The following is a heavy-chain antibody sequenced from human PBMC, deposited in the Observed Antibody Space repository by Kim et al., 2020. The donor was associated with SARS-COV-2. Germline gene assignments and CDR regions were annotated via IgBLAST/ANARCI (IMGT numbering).Heavy chain of an antibody. J-gene: IGHJ4*02. CDR3: ARQIYGDSPGY. D-gene: IGHD4-17*01. Sequence: RSSPSLQGRVTISADKSISTAYLQWSSLKASDTAMYYCARQIYGDSPGYWGQGTLVTVSS. V-gene: IGHV5-51*01.